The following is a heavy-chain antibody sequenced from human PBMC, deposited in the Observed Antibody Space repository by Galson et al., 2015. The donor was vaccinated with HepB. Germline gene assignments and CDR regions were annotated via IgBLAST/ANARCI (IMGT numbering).Heavy chain of an antibody. Sequence: SLRLSCAASGFTFGSYWIHWVRQAPGKGLEWVGNINLDGSANFYVDSVKGRFTISRDNAKNSVYLQMSSLRAEDTAVYYCGVKDSSYWGQGTLVTVSS. CDR3: GVKDSSY. CDR2: INLDGSAN. V-gene: IGHV3-7*01. J-gene: IGHJ4*02. CDR1: GFTFGSYW. D-gene: IGHD2-15*01.